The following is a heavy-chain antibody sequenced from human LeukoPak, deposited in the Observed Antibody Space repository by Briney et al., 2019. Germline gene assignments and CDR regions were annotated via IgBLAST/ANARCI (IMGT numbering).Heavy chain of an antibody. CDR1: GGSFSGYY. V-gene: IGHV4-34*03. CDR3: SATPFYCTNGVCLPYYYNYYLDV. D-gene: IGHD2-8*01. Sequence: PSETLSLTCAVYGGSFSGYYWSWIRQPPGKGLEWSGEINHSGCTNYNTSLKSRVNISRDTTNNQFSLKLSSVTAADQARYYSSATPFYCTNGVCLPYYYNYYLDVWGKGTTVTVSS. J-gene: IGHJ6*03. CDR2: INHSGCT.